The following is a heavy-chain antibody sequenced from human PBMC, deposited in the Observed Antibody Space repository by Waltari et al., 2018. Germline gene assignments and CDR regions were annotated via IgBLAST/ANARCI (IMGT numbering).Heavy chain of an antibody. CDR3: AKNAIKEFLDWLLPLDY. D-gene: IGHD3-3*01. V-gene: IGHV3-23*03. CDR1: GFPFSSYA. Sequence: EVQLLESGGGLVQPGGSLRLSCAASGFPFSSYAMIWVSQAPGKGLESVAVVDRGGSTYDADSVKVRFTIPRENSKTTRYLQMNRLRAEDTAVYDCAKNAIKEFLDWLLPLDYWGQGTLVTVSS. J-gene: IGHJ4*02. CDR2: VDRGGST.